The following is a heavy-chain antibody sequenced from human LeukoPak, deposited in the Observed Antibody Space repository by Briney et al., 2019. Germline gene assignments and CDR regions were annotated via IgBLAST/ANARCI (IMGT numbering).Heavy chain of an antibody. CDR1: GYTSTGYY. J-gene: IGHJ4*02. Sequence: GASVKVSCKASGYTSTGYYMRWVRQAPGQGLEWMGWINPNSGGTNYAQKFQGRVTMTRDTSISTAYMELSRLRSVDTAVYYCARDDSSGYPDYWGQGTLVTVSS. CDR3: ARDDSSGYPDY. D-gene: IGHD3-22*01. V-gene: IGHV1-2*02. CDR2: INPNSGGT.